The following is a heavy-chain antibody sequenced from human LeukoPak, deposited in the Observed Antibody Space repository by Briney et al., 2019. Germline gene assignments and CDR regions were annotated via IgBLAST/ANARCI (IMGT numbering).Heavy chain of an antibody. CDR3: AKDRSLDGDYVFDD. D-gene: IGHD4-17*01. CDR1: GSTFDDYA. J-gene: IGHJ4*02. CDR2: INWNSGNI. V-gene: IGHV3-9*01. Sequence: GGSLRLSCAASGSTFDDYAMHWVRQAPGKGLEWVSGINWNSGNIGYADSVKGRFTISRDNAKNSLYLQMNSLRTEDTALYYCAKDRSLDGDYVFDDWGQGTLVTVSS.